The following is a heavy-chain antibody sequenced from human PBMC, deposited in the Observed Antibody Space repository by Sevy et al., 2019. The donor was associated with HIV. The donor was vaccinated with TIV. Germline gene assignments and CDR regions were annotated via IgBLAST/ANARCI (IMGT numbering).Heavy chain of an antibody. Sequence: SETLSLTCTVSGGSISSYYWSWIRQPPGKGLEWIGYIYYSGSTNYNPSLKSRVTISVDTSKNQCSLKLSSVTAADTAVYYCARSPRGYSYGYHYYYGMDVWGQGTTVTVSS. CDR3: ARSPRGYSYGYHYYYGMDV. J-gene: IGHJ6*02. D-gene: IGHD5-18*01. CDR2: IYYSGST. V-gene: IGHV4-59*13. CDR1: GGSISSYY.